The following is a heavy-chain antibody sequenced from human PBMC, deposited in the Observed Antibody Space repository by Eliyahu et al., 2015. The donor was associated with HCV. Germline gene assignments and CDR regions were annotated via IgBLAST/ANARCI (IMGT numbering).Heavy chain of an antibody. D-gene: IGHD3-10*01. J-gene: IGHJ6*03. Sequence: QVTLKESGPVLVKPTETLTLTCTVSGFSLNNRLGVNWIRQPPGKALEWLAHIFANDAKSYSTSLRSRLTISKDTSRSQVVLTMTNVDPVDTATYYCARVSTELLLWNWWYYLDVWGKGTTVTVSS. CDR3: ARVSTELLLWNWWYYLDV. CDR1: GFSLNNRLG. V-gene: IGHV2-26*01. CDR2: IFANDAK.